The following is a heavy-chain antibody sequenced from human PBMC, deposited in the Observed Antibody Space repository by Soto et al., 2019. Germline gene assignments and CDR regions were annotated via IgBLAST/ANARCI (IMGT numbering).Heavy chain of an antibody. Sequence: EVQLVESGGGLVQPGGSLRLSCAASGFTFSSYEMNWFRQAPGKGLAWVSYISSSGSTIYYADSVKGRFTISRDNAKNSLYLQMNSLRAEDTAVYYCAGTYSSSSLEYFQHWGQGTLVTVSS. CDR3: AGTYSSSSLEYFQH. CDR1: GFTFSSYE. CDR2: ISSSGSTI. D-gene: IGHD6-6*01. J-gene: IGHJ1*01. V-gene: IGHV3-48*03.